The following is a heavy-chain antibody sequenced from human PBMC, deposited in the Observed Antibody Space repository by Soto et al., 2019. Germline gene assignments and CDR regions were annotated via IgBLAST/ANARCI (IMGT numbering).Heavy chain of an antibody. V-gene: IGHV3-23*01. J-gene: IGHJ3*02. CDR1: GFTFSSYV. Sequence: EVQLLESGGGLVQPGGSLRLSCAASGFTFSSYVMNWVRQAPGKGLEWVSTISYSADKTFYADSVKGRFTISRDNSRDTMFLQMNSLRAADAAVYYCARRAKTATTNWGAFDIWGQGTMVTVSS. D-gene: IGHD1-7*01. CDR2: ISYSADKT. CDR3: ARRAKTATTNWGAFDI.